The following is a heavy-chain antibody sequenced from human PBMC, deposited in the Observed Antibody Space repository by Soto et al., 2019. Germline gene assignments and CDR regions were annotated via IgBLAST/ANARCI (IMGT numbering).Heavy chain of an antibody. Sequence: EVQLLESGGGLVQPGGSLRLSCAASGITFSNYAMTWVHQAPGKGLEWVSVISDSGSFTFYADSVKGRFTISRDNSGGTLYLQMNSLRAEDTAIYYCAKRPLNWGRWYFDLWGRGTLVTVSS. CDR1: GITFSNYA. CDR3: AKRPLNWGRWYFDL. J-gene: IGHJ2*01. CDR2: ISDSGSFT. V-gene: IGHV3-23*01. D-gene: IGHD7-27*01.